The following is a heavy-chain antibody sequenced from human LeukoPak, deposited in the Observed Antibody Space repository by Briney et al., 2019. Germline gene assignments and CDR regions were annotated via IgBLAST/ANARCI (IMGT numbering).Heavy chain of an antibody. CDR3: ARDTGVVPARGAFDI. CDR2: IRQDGSET. Sequence: GGSLRLSCAASGFTFSDYYMSWIRQAPGKGPEWVANIRQDGSETYYADSAKGRFTIFRDNTKSSLYLQMNSLRAEDTAVYYCARDTGVVPARGAFDIWGQGTMVTVSS. J-gene: IGHJ3*02. D-gene: IGHD2-2*01. CDR1: GFTFSDYY. V-gene: IGHV3-7*01.